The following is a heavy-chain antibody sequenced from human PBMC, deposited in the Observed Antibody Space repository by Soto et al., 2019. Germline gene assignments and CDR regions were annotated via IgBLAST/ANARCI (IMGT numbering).Heavy chain of an antibody. CDR2: ISGSDGST. CDR1: AFIFSSYA. Sequence: EVQLLESGGGLVQPGGSLRLSCAASAFIFSSYAMTWVRQAPGKGLEWVSGISGSDGSTYYADSVKSRFTVSRDNSKNTVYLQMNSLRAEDTAIYYCAKHIRGEVATTPYYWGQGTLVTVSS. D-gene: IGHD5-12*01. J-gene: IGHJ4*02. CDR3: AKHIRGEVATTPYY. V-gene: IGHV3-23*01.